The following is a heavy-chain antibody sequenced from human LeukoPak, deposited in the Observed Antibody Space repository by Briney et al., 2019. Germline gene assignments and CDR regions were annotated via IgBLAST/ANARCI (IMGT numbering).Heavy chain of an antibody. CDR1: GSTFSSYA. CDR3: AKGQTLAVAGMIY. Sequence: AGGSLRLSCAASGSTFSSYAMSWVRQAPGKGLEWVSAISGSGGSTYYADSVKGRFTISRDNSKNTLYLQMNSLRAEDTAVYYCAKGQTLAVAGMIYWGQGTLVTVSS. V-gene: IGHV3-23*01. D-gene: IGHD6-19*01. J-gene: IGHJ4*02. CDR2: ISGSGGST.